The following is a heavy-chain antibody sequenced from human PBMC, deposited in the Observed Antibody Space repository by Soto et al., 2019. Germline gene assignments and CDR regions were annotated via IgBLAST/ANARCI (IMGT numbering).Heavy chain of an antibody. CDR2: IYHSGST. Sequence: ASETLSLTCAVSGGSISSSNWWSWVRQPPGQGLEWIGEIYHSGSTNYNPSLKGRVTISVDKPKNHFSLKLSSVTAADTAVYYCARQLIVVVGMDVCGQGTTVTVSS. D-gene: IGHD2-2*01. V-gene: IGHV4-4*02. CDR1: GGSISSSNW. CDR3: ARQLIVVVGMDV. J-gene: IGHJ6*02.